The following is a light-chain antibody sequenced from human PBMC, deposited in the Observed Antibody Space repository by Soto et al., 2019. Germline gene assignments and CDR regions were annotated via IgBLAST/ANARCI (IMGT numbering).Light chain of an antibody. CDR2: DAS. CDR1: QGISSA. V-gene: IGKV1-13*02. Sequence: AIPLTQSPSSLSASVGDRVTITCRASQGISSALAWYQQKPGKAPKLLIYDASSLESGVPSRFSGSGSGTDFTLTISSQQPEDFATYYCQQFNSYPQFGQGTKVEIK. CDR3: QQFNSYPQ. J-gene: IGKJ1*01.